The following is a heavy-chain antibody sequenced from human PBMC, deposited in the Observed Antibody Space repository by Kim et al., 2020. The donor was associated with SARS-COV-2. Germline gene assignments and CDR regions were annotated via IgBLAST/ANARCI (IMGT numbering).Heavy chain of an antibody. CDR3: ARAGGTSGRCGFFDN. D-gene: IGHD2-21*01. J-gene: IGHJ4*02. V-gene: IGHV3-30*04. CDR1: GLTFNNHI. CDR2: MSFDGSK. Sequence: GGSLRLSCAASGLTFNNHIIHWVRQAPGKGLEWVAAMSFDGSKYYADSVKGRFTVSRDASETTQFLQVSSLRPDDTALYYCARAGGTSGRCGFFDNWGPG.